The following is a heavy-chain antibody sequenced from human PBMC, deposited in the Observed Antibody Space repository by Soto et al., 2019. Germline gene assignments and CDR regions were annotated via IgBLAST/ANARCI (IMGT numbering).Heavy chain of an antibody. Sequence: GGSLRLSCAASGFTFSHAWMSRVRQAPGKGPEWVGRIKRKTDGETKDYGAPVRGRFTISRDDSKDTLYLQMNSLRIEDTAVYYCCVVKRRDQYSTSGYWFDPWGPGTLVTVSS. CDR3: CVVKRRDQYSTSGYWFDP. CDR2: IKRKTDGETK. V-gene: IGHV3-15*01. CDR1: GFTFSHAW. D-gene: IGHD2-15*01. J-gene: IGHJ5*02.